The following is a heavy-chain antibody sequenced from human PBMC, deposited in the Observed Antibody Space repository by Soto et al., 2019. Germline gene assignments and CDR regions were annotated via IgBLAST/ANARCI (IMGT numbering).Heavy chain of an antibody. CDR3: TTDGEWQLLWFGELLEGGPTDY. J-gene: IGHJ4*02. D-gene: IGHD3-10*01. V-gene: IGHV3-15*07. Sequence: EVQLVESGGGLVKPGGSLRLSCAASGFTFSNAWMNWVRQAPGKGLEWVGRIKSKTDGGTTDYAAPVKGRFTISRDDSKNTLYLQMNSLKTEDTAVYYCTTDGEWQLLWFGELLEGGPTDYWGQGTLVTVSS. CDR2: IKSKTDGGTT. CDR1: GFTFSNAW.